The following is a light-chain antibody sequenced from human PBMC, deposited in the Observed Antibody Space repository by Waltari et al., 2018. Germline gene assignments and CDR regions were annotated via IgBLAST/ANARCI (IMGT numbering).Light chain of an antibody. V-gene: IGLV2-8*01. CDR2: EVN. Sequence: QSALTQPPSASGSPGQSVTFSCTGTSSDVGGYNAVSWYVQHPGKAPRLMIFEVNKRPSGVPDRFSGSKSGHTASLTVSGHQAEDEGDYYCTSNAGSNNLVFGEGTKLTVL. CDR3: TSNAGSNNLV. J-gene: IGLJ3*02. CDR1: SSDVGGYNA.